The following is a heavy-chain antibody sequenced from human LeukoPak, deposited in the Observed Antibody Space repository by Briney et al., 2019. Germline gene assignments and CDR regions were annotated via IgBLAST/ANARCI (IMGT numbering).Heavy chain of an antibody. CDR2: IYYSGST. V-gene: IGHV4-39*01. CDR3: ARHTSEFHSDY. J-gene: IGHJ4*02. D-gene: IGHD2-2*01. CDR1: GGSISSSSYC. Sequence: PSETLSLTCTVSGGSISSSSYCWGWIRQPPGKGLEWIGTIYYSGSTYYNPSLKSRVTISVDTSKNQFSLKLSSVTAADTAVYYCARHTSEFHSDYWGQGTLVTVSS.